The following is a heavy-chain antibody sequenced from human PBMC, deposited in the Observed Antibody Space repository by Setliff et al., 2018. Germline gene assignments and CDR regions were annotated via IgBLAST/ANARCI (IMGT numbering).Heavy chain of an antibody. D-gene: IGHD2-15*01. V-gene: IGHV1-69*13. CDR1: GDSFSNYA. J-gene: IGHJ5*02. CDR3: ARSPALLGIVYLDP. Sequence: VKVSCKASGDSFSNYAISWVRQAPGQGLEWMGGLIPMFGTPGYAQKFQDRVTITTDESTSTAYMELNSLTSEDTAAYYCARSPALLGIVYLDPWGQGTRVTVSS. CDR2: LIPMFGTP.